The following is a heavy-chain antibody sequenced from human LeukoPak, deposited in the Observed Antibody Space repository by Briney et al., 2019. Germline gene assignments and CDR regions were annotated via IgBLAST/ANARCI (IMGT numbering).Heavy chain of an antibody. V-gene: IGHV1-2*02. CDR1: GYTFTGYY. J-gene: IGHJ4*02. CDR2: INPNSGGT. D-gene: IGHD1-26*01. Sequence: ASVKVSCKASGYTFTGYYMHWVRQAPGQGLEWMGWINPNSGGTNYAQKFQGRVTMTRDTSISTAYMELSRLRSDDTAVYYRARVVVGATSSEDYFDYWGQGTLVTASS. CDR3: ARVVVGATSSEDYFDY.